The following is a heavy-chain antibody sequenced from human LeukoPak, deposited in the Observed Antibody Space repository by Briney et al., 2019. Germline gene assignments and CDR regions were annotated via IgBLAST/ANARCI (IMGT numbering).Heavy chain of an antibody. CDR2: IYYSGST. V-gene: IGHV4-59*01. CDR1: GDSISSYF. Sequence: SETLSLTCTVSGDSISSYFWSWMRQPPGKGLEWIGCIYYSGSTKYKPSLKSRATISVDTSKNQFSLRLGSVTTADTAVYYCARSPTVALIDYWGQGTLVTVSS. J-gene: IGHJ4*02. D-gene: IGHD4-23*01. CDR3: ARSPTVALIDY.